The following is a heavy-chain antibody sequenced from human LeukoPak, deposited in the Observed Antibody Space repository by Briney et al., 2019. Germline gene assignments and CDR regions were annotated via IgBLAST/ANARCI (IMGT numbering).Heavy chain of an antibody. CDR1: GYSFSSYW. J-gene: IGHJ4*02. V-gene: IGHV5-10-1*01. Sequence: GESLSISCMGSGYSFSSYWINWARPTPAKGLEWMGRIDPNNSNDNSTPSFQGHDTLSADKAISTAYLQRNRLIPPATAMYYCARRGGVAGTDYWGPGTLVTVSS. CDR2: IDPNNSND. D-gene: IGHD6-19*01. CDR3: ARRGGVAGTDY.